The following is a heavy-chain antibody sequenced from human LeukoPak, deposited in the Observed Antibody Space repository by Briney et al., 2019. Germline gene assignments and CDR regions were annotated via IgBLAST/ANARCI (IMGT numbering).Heavy chain of an antibody. J-gene: IGHJ6*02. CDR2: ISSSISYI. D-gene: IGHD5-18*01. Sequence: GGSLRRSCAASGFTFSSYSMNWVRQAPGKGLEWVSSISSSISYIYYADSVKGRFTISRDNAKNSLYLQMNSLRAEDTAVYYCARGRGTAMSGFYYYYYGMDVWGQGTTVTVSS. V-gene: IGHV3-21*01. CDR1: GFTFSSYS. CDR3: ARGRGTAMSGFYYYYYGMDV.